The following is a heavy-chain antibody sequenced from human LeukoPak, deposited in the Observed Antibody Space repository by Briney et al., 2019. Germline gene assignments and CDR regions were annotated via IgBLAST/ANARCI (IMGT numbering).Heavy chain of an antibody. V-gene: IGHV3-21*01. D-gene: IGHD2-2*03. Sequence: PGGSLRLSCAASGFTFSSYSMNWVRQAPGKGLEWVSSISSSSSYIYYADSVKGRFTISRDNAKNSLYLQMNSLRAEDTAVYYCARAVGAGYYSSTSCYINWFDPWGQGTLVTVSS. CDR1: GFTFSSYS. CDR2: ISSSSSYI. CDR3: ARAVGAGYYSSTSCYINWFDP. J-gene: IGHJ5*02.